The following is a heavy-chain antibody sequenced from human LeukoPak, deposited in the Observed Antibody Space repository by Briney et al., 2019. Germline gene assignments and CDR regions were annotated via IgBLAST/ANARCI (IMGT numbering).Heavy chain of an antibody. CDR2: IYYSGST. CDR1: GGSISSYY. V-gene: IGHV4-59*01. J-gene: IGHJ3*02. Sequence: SETLSLTCTVSGGSISSYYWSWIRQPPGKGLEWIGYIYYSGSTNYNPPLKSRVTISVDTSKNQFSLKLSSVTAADTAVYYCARSHPQLAARRWFDAFDIWGQGTMVTVSS. D-gene: IGHD6-6*01. CDR3: ARSHPQLAARRWFDAFDI.